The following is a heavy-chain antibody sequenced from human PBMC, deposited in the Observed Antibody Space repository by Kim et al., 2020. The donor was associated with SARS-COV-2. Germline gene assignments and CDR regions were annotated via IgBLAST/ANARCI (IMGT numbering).Heavy chain of an antibody. V-gene: IGHV3-23*01. CDR2: ISGSGGST. Sequence: GGSLRLSCAASGFTFSSYAMTWVRQAPVKGLEWVSRISGSGGSTYYADSVKGRFTISRDNSKNTLYLQMNSLRAEDTAVYYCASRQDYYGSGSPVYWGQGPLGTVSS. CDR1: GFTFSSYA. J-gene: IGHJ4*02. CDR3: ASRQDYYGSGSPVY. D-gene: IGHD3-10*01.